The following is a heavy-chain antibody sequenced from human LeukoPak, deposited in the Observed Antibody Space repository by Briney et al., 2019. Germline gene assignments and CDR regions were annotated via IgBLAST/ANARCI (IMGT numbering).Heavy chain of an antibody. Sequence: SETLSLTCTVSGGSVSSYYWSWIRQPAGKGLEWIGRTYTSGSTNYNPSLKSRVTMSVDTSKNQFSLKLSSVTAADTAVYYCAKDSNTWYFDYWGQGTLVTVSS. CDR3: AKDSNTWYFDY. D-gene: IGHD6-13*01. CDR2: TYTSGST. V-gene: IGHV4-4*07. J-gene: IGHJ4*02. CDR1: GGSVSSYY.